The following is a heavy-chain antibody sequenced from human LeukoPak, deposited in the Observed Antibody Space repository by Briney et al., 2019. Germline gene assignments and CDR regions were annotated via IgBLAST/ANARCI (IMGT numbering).Heavy chain of an antibody. CDR2: ISGGGSST. Sequence: GGSLRLSCAASGLIFRSYGMSWVRQAPGKGLEWVSTISGGGSSTFYAESVKGRFTISRDNAKNTLFLQMNSLRAEDTAVYYCARDRGSRHDAFDIWGQGTVVTVSS. V-gene: IGHV3-23*01. CDR3: ARDRGSRHDAFDI. J-gene: IGHJ3*02. D-gene: IGHD3-10*01. CDR1: GLIFRSYG.